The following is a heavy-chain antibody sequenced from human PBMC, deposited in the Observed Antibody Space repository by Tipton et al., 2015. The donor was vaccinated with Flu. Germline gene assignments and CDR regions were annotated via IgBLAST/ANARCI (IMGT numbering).Heavy chain of an antibody. CDR2: IYYSGST. V-gene: IGHV4-59*01. CDR1: GGSISSYY. J-gene: IGHJ3*02. CDR3: ARDLYHYGEYAFDI. Sequence: TLSLTCTVSGGSISSYYWSWIRQPPGKGLEWIGYIYYSGSTNYNPSLKSRVTISVDTSKNQFSLKLSSVTAADTAVYYCARDLYHYGEYAFDIWGQGTMVTVSS. D-gene: IGHD4-17*01.